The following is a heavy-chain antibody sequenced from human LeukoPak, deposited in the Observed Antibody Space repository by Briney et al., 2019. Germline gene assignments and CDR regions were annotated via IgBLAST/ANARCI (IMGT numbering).Heavy chain of an antibody. Sequence: PGGSLRLSCSASGFSFSSYTMTWVRQAPGKGPEWVSIISGGGDTTFYTDSVKGRFTISRDNSKNSLYLQMNSLRAEDTAVYYCAKYSGSYSLDYWGQGTLVTVSS. J-gene: IGHJ4*02. CDR1: GFSFSSYT. CDR3: AKYSGSYSLDY. V-gene: IGHV3-23*01. CDR2: ISGGGDTT. D-gene: IGHD1-26*01.